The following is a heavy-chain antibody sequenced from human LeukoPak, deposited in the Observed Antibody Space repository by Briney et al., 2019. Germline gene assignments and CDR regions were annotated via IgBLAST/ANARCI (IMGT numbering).Heavy chain of an antibody. V-gene: IGHV3-20*01. CDR1: GFTFDDYG. D-gene: IGHD1-26*01. CDR2: INWSGGNT. J-gene: IGHJ4*02. Sequence: SGGSLRLSCAASGFTFDDYGMSWVRQAPGKGLEWVSGINWSGGNTGYADSVKGRFTISRDNAKNSLFLQMNSLRAEDTALYHCARDTPGGTYFFDSWGQGTLVTVSS. CDR3: ARDTPGGTYFFDS.